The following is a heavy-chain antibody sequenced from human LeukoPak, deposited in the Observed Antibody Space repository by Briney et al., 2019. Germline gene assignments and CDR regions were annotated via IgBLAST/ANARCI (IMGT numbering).Heavy chain of an antibody. V-gene: IGHV5-51*01. CDR3: ARLRGCSSTSCYAADY. CDR2: IYPGDSDT. CDR1: GYSFTSYW. D-gene: IGHD2-2*01. J-gene: IGHJ4*02. Sequence: GESLKISCKGSGYSFTSYWIGWVRQMPGKGLERMGIIYPGDSDTRYSPSFQGQVTISADKSISTAYLQWSSLKALDTAMYYCARLRGCSSTSCYAADYWGQGTLVTVSS.